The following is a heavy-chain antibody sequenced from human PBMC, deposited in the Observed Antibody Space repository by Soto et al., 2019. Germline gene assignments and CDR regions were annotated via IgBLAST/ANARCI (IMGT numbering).Heavy chain of an antibody. CDR3: ARDSTVGFLDY. CDR1: GFTFSSYG. V-gene: IGHV3-33*01. J-gene: IGHJ4*02. Sequence: GGSLRLSCAASGFTFSSYGMHWVRQAPGKGLEGVAVIWYDGSNKYYADSVKGRFTVSRDNSKNTLYLQMNSLRAEDTAVYYCARDSTVGFLDYWGQGTLVTVSS. D-gene: IGHD4-17*01. CDR2: IWYDGSNK.